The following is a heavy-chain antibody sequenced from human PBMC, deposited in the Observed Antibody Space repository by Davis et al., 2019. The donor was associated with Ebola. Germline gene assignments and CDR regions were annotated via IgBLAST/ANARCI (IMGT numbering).Heavy chain of an antibody. D-gene: IGHD2-21*01. Sequence: GESLKIPCAASEFTFSDAWMSWVRQAPGTGLEWVGRIRSMTDGGTTDYATPVKDRFTASRDDSENILYLQMNSLKPEDSAVYYCTSSEGISRDVWGQGTTVTVSS. CDR1: EFTFSDAW. J-gene: IGHJ6*02. CDR2: IRSMTDGGTT. V-gene: IGHV3-15*01. CDR3: TSSEGISRDV.